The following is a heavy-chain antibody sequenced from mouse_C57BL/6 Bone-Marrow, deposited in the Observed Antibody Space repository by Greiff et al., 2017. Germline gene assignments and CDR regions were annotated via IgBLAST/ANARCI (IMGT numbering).Heavy chain of an antibody. J-gene: IGHJ2*01. Sequence: VQLQQSGPELVKPGASVKISCKASGYSFTGYYMNWVKQSPEKSLEWIGEINPSTGGTTYNQQVKAKATLTVDKSSSTAYMQLKSLTSEDSAVYYCARSRYYGSSYYFDYWGQGTTLTVSS. CDR2: INPSTGGT. D-gene: IGHD1-1*01. CDR1: GYSFTGYY. CDR3: ARSRYYGSSYYFDY. V-gene: IGHV1-42*01.